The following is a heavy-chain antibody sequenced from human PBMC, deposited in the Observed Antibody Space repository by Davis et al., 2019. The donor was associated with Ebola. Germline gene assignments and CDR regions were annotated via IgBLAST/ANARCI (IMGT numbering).Heavy chain of an antibody. CDR1: GFTFSGYA. Sequence: GESLKISCAASGFTFSGYAMSWVRQAPGKGLEWVSAISGSGGSTYYADSVKGRFTISRDNSKNTLYLQMNSLRAEDTAVYYCAKEVVVTYFDYWGQGTLVTVSS. CDR3: AKEVVVTYFDY. D-gene: IGHD2-21*02. V-gene: IGHV3-23*01. CDR2: ISGSGGST. J-gene: IGHJ4*02.